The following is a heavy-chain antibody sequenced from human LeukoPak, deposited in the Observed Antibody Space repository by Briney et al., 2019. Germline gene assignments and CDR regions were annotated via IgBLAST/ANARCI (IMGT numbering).Heavy chain of an antibody. D-gene: IGHD5-24*01. V-gene: IGHV3-33*01. CDR3: ARVPEGYGYNPYYYYGMDV. CDR2: IWYDGSNK. CDR1: GFTFSSYC. J-gene: IGHJ6*02. Sequence: GGSLRLSCAASGFTFSSYCMHWVRQAPGKGLEWVAVIWYDGSNKYYADSVKGRFTISRDNSKNTLYLQMNSLRAEDTAVYYCARVPEGYGYNPYYYYGMDVWGQGTTVTVSS.